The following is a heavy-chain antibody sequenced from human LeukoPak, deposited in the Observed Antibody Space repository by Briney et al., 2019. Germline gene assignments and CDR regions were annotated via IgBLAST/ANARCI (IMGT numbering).Heavy chain of an antibody. Sequence: SETLSLTCAVYGGSFSGYYWSWIRQPPGKGLEWIGEINHSGSTNYNPSLKSRVTISVDTSKNQFSLKLSSVTAADTAVYYCARIVPNRRHWFDPWGQGTLVTVSS. J-gene: IGHJ5*02. CDR2: INHSGST. CDR1: GGSFSGYY. D-gene: IGHD2-2*01. CDR3: ARIVPNRRHWFDP. V-gene: IGHV4-34*01.